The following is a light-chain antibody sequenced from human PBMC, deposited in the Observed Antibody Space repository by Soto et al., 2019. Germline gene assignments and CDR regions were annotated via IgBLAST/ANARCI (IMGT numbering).Light chain of an antibody. J-gene: IGKJ1*01. CDR2: DAS. Sequence: EIVLTQSPATLSLSPGERATLSCRASQSVSSSYLAWYQQKPGQAPRLLIYDASTRATGIPARFSGSGSGTEFTLTISSLQSEDFAVYCCQQYNNWPRTFGQGTKVDIK. CDR3: QQYNNWPRT. V-gene: IGKV3D-15*01. CDR1: QSVSSSY.